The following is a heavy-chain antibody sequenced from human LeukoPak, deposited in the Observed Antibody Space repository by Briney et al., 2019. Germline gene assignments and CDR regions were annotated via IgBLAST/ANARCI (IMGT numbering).Heavy chain of an antibody. CDR1: GGSISSSSYY. V-gene: IGHV4-39*01. CDR3: ARPRYYYGSGSPDWYFDL. J-gene: IGHJ2*01. D-gene: IGHD3-10*01. Sequence: SETLSLTCTVSGGSISSSSYYWGWIRQPPGKGLEWIGSIYYNGSTYYNPSLKSRVTISVDTSKNQFSLKLSSVTAADTAVYYCARPRYYYGSGSPDWYFDLWGRGTLVTVSS. CDR2: IYYNGST.